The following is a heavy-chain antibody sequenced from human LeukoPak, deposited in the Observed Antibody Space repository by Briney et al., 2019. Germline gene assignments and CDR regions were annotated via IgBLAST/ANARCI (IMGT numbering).Heavy chain of an antibody. CDR2: TNHSGCT. CDR3: ARYSAAAASYFDY. Sequence: PSETLSLTCAVYGGSFSGYYWSWIRQPPGKGLEWIGETNHSGCTNYNPSLKSRVTISVDTSKNQFSLKLSSVTAADTAVYYCARYSAAAASYFDYWGQGTLVTVSS. V-gene: IGHV4-34*01. D-gene: IGHD6-13*01. J-gene: IGHJ4*02. CDR1: GGSFSGYY.